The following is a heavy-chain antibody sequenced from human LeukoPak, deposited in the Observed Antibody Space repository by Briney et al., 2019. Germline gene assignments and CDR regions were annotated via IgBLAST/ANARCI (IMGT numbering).Heavy chain of an antibody. J-gene: IGHJ4*02. D-gene: IGHD6-19*01. CDR1: VGSISSYY. Sequence: SETLSLTCTVSVGSISSYYWSWIRQPPGKGLEWIGYIYYSGSTNYNPSLKSRVTISVDTSKNQFSLKLSSVTAADTAVYYCARGNDWYTRGYFDYWGQGTLVTVSS. V-gene: IGHV4-59*01. CDR3: ARGNDWYTRGYFDY. CDR2: IYYSGST.